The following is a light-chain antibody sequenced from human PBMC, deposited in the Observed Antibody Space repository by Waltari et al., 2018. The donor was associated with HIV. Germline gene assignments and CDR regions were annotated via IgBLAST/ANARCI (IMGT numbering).Light chain of an antibody. V-gene: IGLV2-18*02. J-gene: IGLJ1*01. Sequence: QSALTQPLAVSGSPGQSVTISCTGTNIHLGTFDRVCWYHQTPGTAPKLIIYDVNSRPSGVPDRFSGSKSGNTASLTISGLQAEDEGDYYCSSYTTTTARVFGTGTKVTVL. CDR1: NIHLGTFDR. CDR3: SSYTTTTARV. CDR2: DVN.